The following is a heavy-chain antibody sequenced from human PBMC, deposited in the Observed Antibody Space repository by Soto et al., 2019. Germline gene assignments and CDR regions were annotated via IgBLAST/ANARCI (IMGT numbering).Heavy chain of an antibody. J-gene: IGHJ4*02. CDR1: GFTLRNYA. CDR2: ISANDVGT. Sequence: PGGSLRLSCEASGFTLRNYAMTWIRQAPGRGLEWVSLISANDVGTYYAESVKTRFTISTDQSQNTVYLQMDSLRADDTAIYYCAKAKNDYNWDNRPPFDYWGQGTLVTVSS. D-gene: IGHD1-20*01. V-gene: IGHV3-23*01. CDR3: AKAKNDYNWDNRPPFDY.